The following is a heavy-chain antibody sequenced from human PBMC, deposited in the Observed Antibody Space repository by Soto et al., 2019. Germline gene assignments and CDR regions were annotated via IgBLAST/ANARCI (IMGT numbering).Heavy chain of an antibody. Sequence: GWSLSLSCAASGFTLSSYAMTWVRHAPGKGLEWVSGFSGGGSTYYADSVKGRFTISRDNSKNTLYLQMSSLRAEDTAVYYCAKSLDSATPPEFDAWAQRNLVTVSS. D-gene: IGHD1-26*01. J-gene: IGHJ1*01. CDR2: FSGGGST. V-gene: IGHV3-23*01. CDR3: AKSLDSATPPEFDA. CDR1: GFTLSSYA.